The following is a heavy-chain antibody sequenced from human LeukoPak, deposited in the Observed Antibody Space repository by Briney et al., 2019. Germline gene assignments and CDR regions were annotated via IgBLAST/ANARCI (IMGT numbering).Heavy chain of an antibody. J-gene: IGHJ4*02. CDR1: GFTFSSYA. Sequence: PGGSLRLSCAASGFTFSSYAMSWVRQAPGKGLEWVSAISGSGGSTYYADSVKGRFTISRDNSKNRLYLQMNSLRAEDTALYYCAKGAYDYIEMGYFDYWGQGTLVTVSS. V-gene: IGHV3-23*01. CDR2: ISGSGGST. D-gene: IGHD5-12*01. CDR3: AKGAYDYIEMGYFDY.